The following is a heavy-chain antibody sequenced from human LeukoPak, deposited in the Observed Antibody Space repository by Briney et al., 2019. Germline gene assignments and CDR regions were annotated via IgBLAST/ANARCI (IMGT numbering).Heavy chain of an antibody. D-gene: IGHD6-13*01. CDR3: AKDPYSSSWYVVDY. CDR2: ISGSGGST. Sequence: PGGSLRLSCAASGFTFSSYAMSWVRQAPGKGLEWVSAISGSGGSTYYADSVKGRFTISRDNSKNTLYLQMNSLRAEDTVVYYCAKDPYSSSWYVVDYWGQGTLVTVSS. V-gene: IGHV3-23*01. CDR1: GFTFSSYA. J-gene: IGHJ4*02.